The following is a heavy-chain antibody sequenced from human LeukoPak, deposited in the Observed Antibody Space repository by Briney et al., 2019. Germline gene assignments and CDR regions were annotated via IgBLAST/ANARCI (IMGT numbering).Heavy chain of an antibody. CDR3: AREFWGDIVVVPGAIDAFDI. J-gene: IGHJ3*02. V-gene: IGHV1-46*01. CDR2: INPSGGST. D-gene: IGHD2-2*01. Sequence: ASVKVSCKASGYTFTSYYMHWVRQAPGQGLEWMGIINPSGGSTSYAQKFQGRVTMTRDTSTSTVYMELSSLRSEDTAVYYCAREFWGDIVVVPGAIDAFDIWGQGTMVTVSS. CDR1: GYTFTSYY.